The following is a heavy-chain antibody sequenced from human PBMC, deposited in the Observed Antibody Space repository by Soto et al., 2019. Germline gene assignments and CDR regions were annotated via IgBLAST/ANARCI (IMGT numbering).Heavy chain of an antibody. Sequence: PGGSLRLSCAASGFTFRSYGMHWVRQAPGKGLEWMGVISFDGIKKYYADSVKGRFTISRDSSKNKLYLQMNSLRPEDTAVYYCAKPIVAAGYYGMDVWGQGATVTVSS. J-gene: IGHJ6*02. CDR3: AKPIVAAGYYGMDV. V-gene: IGHV3-30*18. CDR2: ISFDGIKK. D-gene: IGHD6-13*01. CDR1: GFTFRSYG.